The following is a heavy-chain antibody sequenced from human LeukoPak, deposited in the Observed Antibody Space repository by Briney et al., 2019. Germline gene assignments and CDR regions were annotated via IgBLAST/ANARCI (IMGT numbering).Heavy chain of an antibody. J-gene: IGHJ6*03. CDR3: ARSRYYYYYMDV. V-gene: IGHV1-69*13. Sequence: ASVKVSCKAAGGTFSSYAISWVRQAPGQGLEWMGGIIPIFGTANYAQKFQGRVTITADESTSTAYMELSSLRSEDTAVYYCARSRYYYYYMDVWGKGTTVTVSS. CDR1: GGTFSSYA. CDR2: IIPIFGTA.